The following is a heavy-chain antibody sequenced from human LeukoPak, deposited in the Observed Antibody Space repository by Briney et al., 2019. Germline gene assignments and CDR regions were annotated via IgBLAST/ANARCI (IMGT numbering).Heavy chain of an antibody. CDR1: GGSISSYY. CDR3: ARSYAWPTLDGDGAFDI. Sequence: PSETLSLTCTVSGGSISSYYWSWIRQPAGKGLEWIGRIYTSGSTNYNPSLKSRVTMSVDTSKNQFSLKLSSVTAADTAVYYCARSYAWPTLDGDGAFDIWGQGTMVTVSS. V-gene: IGHV4-4*07. J-gene: IGHJ3*02. CDR2: IYTSGST. D-gene: IGHD2-2*01.